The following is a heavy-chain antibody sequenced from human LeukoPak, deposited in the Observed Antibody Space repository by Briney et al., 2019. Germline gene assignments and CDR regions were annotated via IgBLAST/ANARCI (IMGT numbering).Heavy chain of an antibody. J-gene: IGHJ4*02. Sequence: GGSLRLSCAASGFTFSSYAMSWVRQAPGKGLEWVSAISGSGGSTYYADSVKGRVTISRDNSKNTLYLQMNSLRAEDTAVYYCAKVNCSGGSCYSLDYWGQGTLVTVSS. V-gene: IGHV3-23*01. D-gene: IGHD2-15*01. CDR2: ISGSGGST. CDR3: AKVNCSGGSCYSLDY. CDR1: GFTFSSYA.